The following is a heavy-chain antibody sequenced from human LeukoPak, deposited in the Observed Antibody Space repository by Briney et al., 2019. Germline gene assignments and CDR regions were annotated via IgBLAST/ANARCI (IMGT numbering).Heavy chain of an antibody. CDR1: GYTFTGYY. J-gene: IGHJ3*02. CDR3: ARRGSPMAFDI. CDR2: INPNSGGT. D-gene: IGHD1-26*01. Sequence: ASVKVSCKASGYTFTGYYMHWVRQAPGQGLEWMGWINPNSGGTNYAQKFQGRVTMTWHRSISIAYMELSRLRSDDTAVYYCARRGSPMAFDIWGQGTMVTVSS. V-gene: IGHV1-2*02.